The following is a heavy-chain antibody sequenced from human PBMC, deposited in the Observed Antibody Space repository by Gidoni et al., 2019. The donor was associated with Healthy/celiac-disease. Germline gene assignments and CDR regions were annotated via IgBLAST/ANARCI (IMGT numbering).Heavy chain of an antibody. CDR1: AGTFSSYA. CDR2: IIPISGTA. J-gene: IGHJ5*02. D-gene: IGHD6-6*01. CDR3: ARAPPGPIAAHNWFDP. Sequence: QVQLVQSGAEVKKTGPSVKVSCKASAGTFSSYAISWVRQAAGPGLGWMGGIIPISGTANYAQKFQGRVTITAYESTSTGYMELSSLRSEDTAVYYCARAPPGPIAAHNWFDPWGQGTLVTVSS. V-gene: IGHV1-69*01.